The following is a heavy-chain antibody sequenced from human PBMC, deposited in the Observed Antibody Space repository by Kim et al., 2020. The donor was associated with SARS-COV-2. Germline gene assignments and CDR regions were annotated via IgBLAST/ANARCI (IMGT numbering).Heavy chain of an antibody. J-gene: IGHJ5*02. CDR1: GGTFSSYA. V-gene: IGHV1-69*13. CDR2: IIPIFGTA. D-gene: IGHD3-10*01. CDR3: ARGGSTMVRGVIISLFDP. Sequence: SVKVSCKASGGTFSSYAISWVRQAPGQGLEWMGGIIPIFGTANYAQKFQGRVTITADESTSTAYMELSSLRSEDTAVYYCARGGSTMVRGVIISLFDPWGQGTLVTVSS.